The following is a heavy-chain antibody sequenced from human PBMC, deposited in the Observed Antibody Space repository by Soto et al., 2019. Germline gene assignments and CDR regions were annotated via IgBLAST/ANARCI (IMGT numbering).Heavy chain of an antibody. D-gene: IGHD4-17*01. Sequence: QVQLQVSGPGLLRPSETLSLTCRVSGASMTSYHWTWIRQSPGKGLEWIGNVYYNGATTYNTSLRSRVAISIDTSEKQFSLKLNSLTAADSATYFCARAGQTVSFFDFWAQGALVAISS. CDR3: ARAGQTVSFFDF. V-gene: IGHV4-59*01. CDR1: GASMTSYH. J-gene: IGHJ5*01. CDR2: VYYNGAT.